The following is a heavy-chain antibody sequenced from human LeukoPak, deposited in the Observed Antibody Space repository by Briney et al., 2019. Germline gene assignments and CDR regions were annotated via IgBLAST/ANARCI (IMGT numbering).Heavy chain of an antibody. CDR1: GFTFSSYA. V-gene: IGHV3-23*01. Sequence: PGGSLRLSCAASGFTFSSYAMSWVRQAPGKGLEWVSAISGSGGSTYYADSVKGRFTISKDNSKNTLYLQTNSLRAEATAVYYCAKVRGITMVRGVFDYWGQGTLVTVSS. J-gene: IGHJ4*02. D-gene: IGHD3-10*01. CDR3: AKVRGITMVRGVFDY. CDR2: ISGSGGST.